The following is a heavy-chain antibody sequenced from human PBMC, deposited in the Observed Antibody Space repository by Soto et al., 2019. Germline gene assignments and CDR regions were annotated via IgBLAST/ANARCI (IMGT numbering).Heavy chain of an antibody. CDR1: GGTFSSYA. CDR2: IIPIFGTA. Sequence: ASVKVSCKASGGTFSSYAISWVRQAPGQGLEWMGGIIPIFGTANYAQKFQGRVTITADESTSTAYMELSSLRSDDTAVYYCAREDPPAEMGYSNHRFEPRGQGTLVTVSS. CDR3: AREDPPAEMGYSNHRFEP. J-gene: IGHJ5*02. V-gene: IGHV1-69*13. D-gene: IGHD4-4*01.